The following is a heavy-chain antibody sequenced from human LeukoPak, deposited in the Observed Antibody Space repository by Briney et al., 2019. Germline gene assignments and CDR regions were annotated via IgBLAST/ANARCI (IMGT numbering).Heavy chain of an antibody. CDR3: AKADNAILAGQPY. Sequence: GGSLRLSCAASGFTFSSYAMSWVRQAPGKGLEWVSAISGSGGGTYYADSVRGRFTISRDNSKNTLYPQMNSLRAEDTAMYYCAKADNAILAGQPYWGQGTLVTVAS. V-gene: IGHV3-23*01. CDR2: ISGSGGGT. D-gene: IGHD3-9*01. CDR1: GFTFSSYA. J-gene: IGHJ4*02.